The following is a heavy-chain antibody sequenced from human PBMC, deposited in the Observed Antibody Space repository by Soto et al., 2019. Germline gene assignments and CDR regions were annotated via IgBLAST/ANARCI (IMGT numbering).Heavy chain of an antibody. CDR3: ARASSFRGDFHV. CDR1: GISIKSSSW. Sequence: QVQLQESGPGLVKPSGTLSVSCSVSGISIKSSSWWTWLRQSPGKGLEWIGEIYHAGSPNYNPSFQSRVTIAAETSKNFFSLRLTSVTAADAAVYYWARASSFRGDFHVWGQGTAVTISS. V-gene: IGHV4-4*02. D-gene: IGHD2-21*02. CDR2: IYHAGSP. J-gene: IGHJ3*01.